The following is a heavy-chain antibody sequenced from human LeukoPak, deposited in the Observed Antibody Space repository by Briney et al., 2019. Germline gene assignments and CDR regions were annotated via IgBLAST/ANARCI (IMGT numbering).Heavy chain of an antibody. CDR1: GGTFSSYA. V-gene: IGHV1-46*01. Sequence: ASVKVSCKASGGTFSSYAISWVRQAPGQGLEWMGIINPSGGSTSYAQKFQGRVTMTRDTSTSTVYMELSSLRSEDTAVYYCARVGYYGSGSYGAFDIWGQGTMVTVSS. J-gene: IGHJ3*02. CDR2: INPSGGST. CDR3: ARVGYYGSGSYGAFDI. D-gene: IGHD3-10*01.